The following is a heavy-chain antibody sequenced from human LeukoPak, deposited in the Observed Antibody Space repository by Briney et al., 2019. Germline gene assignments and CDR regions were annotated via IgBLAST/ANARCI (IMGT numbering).Heavy chain of an antibody. CDR3: ARGLSSSSWYSYYYYYYMDV. CDR1: GGSISGYY. D-gene: IGHD6-13*01. CDR2: INHSGST. Sequence: SETLSLTCGVYGGSISGYYWSWIRQPPGKGLEWIGEINHSGSTNYNPSLETRVTISVDTSNNQFSLNLSSVTAADTAVYYCARGLSSSSWYSYYYYYYMDVWGKGTTVTVSS. J-gene: IGHJ6*03. V-gene: IGHV4-34*01.